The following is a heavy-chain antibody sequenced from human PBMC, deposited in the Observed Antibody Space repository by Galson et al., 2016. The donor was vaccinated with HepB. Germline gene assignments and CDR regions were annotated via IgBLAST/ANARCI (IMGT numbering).Heavy chain of an antibody. J-gene: IGHJ4*02. D-gene: IGHD2-8*02. V-gene: IGHV3-7*01. CDR2: INGDGSTK. CDR3: ASDYWVY. CDR1: GFTFSSYW. Sequence: SLRLSCAASGFTFSSYWMTWVRQAPGKGLKWVASINGDGSTKYYVDSVKGRFTISRDNAKSSLYLQMNSLRAEDTAVYYCASDYWVYWGQGTLVTVSA.